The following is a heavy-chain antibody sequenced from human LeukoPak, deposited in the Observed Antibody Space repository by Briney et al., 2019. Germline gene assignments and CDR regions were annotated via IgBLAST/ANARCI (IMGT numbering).Heavy chain of an antibody. CDR2: INPNSAGT. D-gene: IGHD2-2*01. V-gene: IGHV1-2*02. J-gene: IGHJ4*02. CDR1: GYTFTGYY. CDR3: ATNVVLPAAAFDY. Sequence: GASVKVSCKASGYTFTGYYMHWARQAPGQGLEWMGWINPNSAGTNYAQNFQGRVTMTRDTSISTAYMELSRLRSDDTAVYYCATNVVLPAAAFDYWGQGTLVTVSS.